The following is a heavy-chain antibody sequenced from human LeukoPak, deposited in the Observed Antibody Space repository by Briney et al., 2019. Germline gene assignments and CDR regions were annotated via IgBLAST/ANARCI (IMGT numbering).Heavy chain of an antibody. D-gene: IGHD2-15*01. Sequence: WASVKVSCKASGYTFTGYYMHWVRQAPGQGLEWMGWINPNSGGTNYAQKFQGRVTMTRDTSISTAYMELSRLRSDDTAVYYCARDRASSGGVDYWGQGTLVTVSS. CDR1: GYTFTGYY. J-gene: IGHJ4*02. CDR2: INPNSGGT. V-gene: IGHV1-2*02. CDR3: ARDRASSGGVDY.